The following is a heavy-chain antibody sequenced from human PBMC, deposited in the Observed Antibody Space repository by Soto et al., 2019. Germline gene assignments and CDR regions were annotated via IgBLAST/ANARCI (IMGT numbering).Heavy chain of an antibody. V-gene: IGHV3-30*18. CDR2: ITSDGSNI. CDR1: GFSFSNYG. J-gene: IGHJ4*02. CDR3: AKGMGDY. Sequence: QVQLVESGGGVVQPGRSLRLSCVASGFSFSNYGTHWVRQAPGKGLEWVALITSDGSNIFYADPVKGRFTITRDNSKNTLYLQMNSLRVEDTAVYFCAKGMGDYWGQGTLVTVSS. D-gene: IGHD2-8*01.